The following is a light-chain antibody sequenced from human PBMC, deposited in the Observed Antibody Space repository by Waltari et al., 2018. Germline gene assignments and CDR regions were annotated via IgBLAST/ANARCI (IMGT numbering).Light chain of an antibody. CDR1: SSNIGNDY. J-gene: IGLJ7*01. Sequence: QSVLTQPPSVSAAPGQRVTIACSGGSSNIGNDYVSWYPQFPGTAPKLLLNEMCELPSGIPGRFSGSKSGTSATLDITGLQAGDEADYYCGTWDSSLSGAVLGGGTHLTVL. CDR2: EMC. CDR3: GTWDSSLSGAV. V-gene: IGLV1-51*02.